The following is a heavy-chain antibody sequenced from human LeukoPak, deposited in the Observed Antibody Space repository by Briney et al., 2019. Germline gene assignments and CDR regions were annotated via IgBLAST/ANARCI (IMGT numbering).Heavy chain of an antibody. CDR2: ISSSGTTK. CDR1: EFTFSSYD. Sequence: GGSLRLSCAVSEFTFSSYDMNWVRQAPGKGLEWVSYISSSGTTKHYADSVKGRFSISRDNAKNSLYLQMNSLRVEDTAVYYCARDARKFGDHGDYSYYHYYYMDVWGKGTTVTVSS. D-gene: IGHD4-17*01. J-gene: IGHJ6*03. CDR3: ARDARKFGDHGDYSYYHYYYMDV. V-gene: IGHV3-48*03.